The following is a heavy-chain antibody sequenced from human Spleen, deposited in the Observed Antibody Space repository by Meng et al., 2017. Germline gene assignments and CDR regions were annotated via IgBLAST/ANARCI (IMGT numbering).Heavy chain of an antibody. J-gene: IGHJ4*02. Sequence: GQRVQAGAEGKKPGSSVKVSCKPSGYNFPDYWLHWVRRAPGQGLEWMGRIDPKSGDTHYAQRFQGRVTMTGDTSISTAYMELSGLRSDDTAMYYCARDEDISAAGKLFGDYWGQETLVTVSS. CDR1: GYNFPDYW. V-gene: IGHV1-2*06. D-gene: IGHD6-13*01. CDR3: ARDEDISAAGKLFGDY. CDR2: IDPKSGDT.